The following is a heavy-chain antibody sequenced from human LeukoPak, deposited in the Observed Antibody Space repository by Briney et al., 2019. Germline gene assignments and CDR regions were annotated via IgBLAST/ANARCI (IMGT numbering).Heavy chain of an antibody. D-gene: IGHD6-19*01. J-gene: IGHJ4*02. V-gene: IGHV3-20*04. CDR2: INWNGGST. CDR1: GFTLDDYG. CDR3: ARVQRIAVAGTFDY. Sequence: GGSLRLSCAASGFTLDDYGMSWVRQAPGKGLEWVSGINWNGGSTGYADSVKGRFTISRDNAKNSLYLQMNSLRAEDTALYYCARVQRIAVAGTFDYWGQGTLVTVSS.